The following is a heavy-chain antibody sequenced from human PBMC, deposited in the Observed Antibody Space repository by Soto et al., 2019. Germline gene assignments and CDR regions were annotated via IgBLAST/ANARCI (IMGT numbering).Heavy chain of an antibody. V-gene: IGHV4-34*01. D-gene: IGHD3-3*01. Sequence: SETLSLTCAVYGGSFSGYYWSWIRQPPGKGLEWIGEINHSGSTNYNPSLKSRVTISVDTSKNQFSLKLSSVTAADTAVYYCARVGGTKYYDFWSGYHNYFDYWGQGTLVTVSS. J-gene: IGHJ4*02. CDR1: GGSFSGYY. CDR2: INHSGST. CDR3: ARVGGTKYYDFWSGYHNYFDY.